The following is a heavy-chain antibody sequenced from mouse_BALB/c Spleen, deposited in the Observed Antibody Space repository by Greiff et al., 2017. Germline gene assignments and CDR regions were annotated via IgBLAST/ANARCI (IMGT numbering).Heavy chain of an antibody. D-gene: IGHD1-2*01. V-gene: IGHV1S132*01. CDR1: GYTFTSYW. J-gene: IGHJ1*01. Sequence: QVQLQQSGAELVQPGASVKLSCKTSGYTFTSYWIQWVKQRPGQGLGWIGEIFPGTGTTYYNEKFKGKATLTIDTSSSTAYMQLSRLTSEDSAVYLCARKFITNWYIDVRGAETTVTVST. CDR3: ARKFITNWYIDV. CDR2: IFPGTGTT.